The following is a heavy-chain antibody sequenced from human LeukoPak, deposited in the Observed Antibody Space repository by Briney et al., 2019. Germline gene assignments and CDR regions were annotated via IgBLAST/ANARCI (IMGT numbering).Heavy chain of an antibody. J-gene: IGHJ6*02. V-gene: IGHV4-59*01. CDR1: GGSISSYY. Sequence: SETLSLTCTVSGGSISSYYWSWIRQPPGKGLEGIGYIYYSGSTNYNPSLKSRVTISVDTSKNQFSLKLSSVTAADTAVYYCAREIRTPHYYYGMDVWGQGTTVTVSS. CDR2: IYYSGST. D-gene: IGHD1-14*01. CDR3: AREIRTPHYYYGMDV.